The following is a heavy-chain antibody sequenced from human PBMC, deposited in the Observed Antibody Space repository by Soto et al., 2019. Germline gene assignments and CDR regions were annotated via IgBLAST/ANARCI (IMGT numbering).Heavy chain of an antibody. J-gene: IGHJ4*02. CDR3: ARQWLDSYYFDY. D-gene: IGHD6-19*01. CDR2: ISSNGGST. V-gene: IGHV3-64*01. Sequence: GGSLRLSCAASGFTFTSYAMHWVRQAPGKGLEYVSAISSNGGSTYYANSVKGRFTISRDNSKNTLYLQMGSLRAEDMAVYYCARQWLDSYYFDYWGQGALVTVSS. CDR1: GFTFTSYA.